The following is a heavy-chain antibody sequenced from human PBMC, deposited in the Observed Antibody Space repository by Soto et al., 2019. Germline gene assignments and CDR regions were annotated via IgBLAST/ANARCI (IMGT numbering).Heavy chain of an antibody. Sequence: ASVKGACKASGYTLTSYGISWVRQAPGQGLEWMGWISAYNGNTNYAQKLQGRVTMTTDTSTSTAYMELRSLRSDDTAVYYCARMTTVVTPGGFDYWGQGTLVTVSS. CDR2: ISAYNGNT. D-gene: IGHD4-17*01. CDR3: ARMTTVVTPGGFDY. J-gene: IGHJ4*02. CDR1: GYTLTSYG. V-gene: IGHV1-18*01.